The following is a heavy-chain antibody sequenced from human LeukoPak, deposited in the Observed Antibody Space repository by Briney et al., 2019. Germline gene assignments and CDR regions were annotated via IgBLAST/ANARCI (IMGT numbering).Heavy chain of an antibody. J-gene: IGHJ4*02. CDR3: ARDQGRGTYPYNYEY. CDR1: GFTFSNYN. D-gene: IGHD1-26*01. CDR2: ITSSSSTI. Sequence: GGSLRLSCAASGFTFSNYNMDWVRQAPGKGLEWVSYITSSSSTIYYTDSVKGRFTISRDNAKNSLYLQMNSLRAEDTAVYYCARDQGRGTYPYNYEYWGQGILVTVSS. V-gene: IGHV3-48*01.